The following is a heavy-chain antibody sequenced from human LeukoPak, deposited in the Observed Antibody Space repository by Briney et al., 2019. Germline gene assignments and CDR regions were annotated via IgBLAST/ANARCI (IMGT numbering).Heavy chain of an antibody. Sequence: PGGALRLSCAASGFTFSSYEMNWVRQAPGKGLEWVANIKLDGSEEYYVDSLKGRFTISRDNAKNSLYLQMNSLRAEDTAVYYCARELRYYYGSGILEHYMDVWGKGTTVTVSS. D-gene: IGHD3-10*01. CDR1: GFTFSSYE. V-gene: IGHV3-7*01. J-gene: IGHJ6*03. CDR2: IKLDGSEE. CDR3: ARELRYYYGSGILEHYMDV.